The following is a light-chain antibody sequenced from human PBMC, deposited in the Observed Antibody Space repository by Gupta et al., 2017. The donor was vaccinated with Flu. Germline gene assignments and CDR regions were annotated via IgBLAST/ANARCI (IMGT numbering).Light chain of an antibody. CDR3: QQYYNTPQT. Sequence: SLGERATINCKSSQSLLYRFTKKNYLAWYQQRAGQPPKLLISWAFTRESGVPDRFSASGSETDFTLTISNLQAEDVAIYYCQQYYNTPQTFGQGTKVEIK. CDR2: WAF. V-gene: IGKV4-1*01. CDR1: QSLLYRFTKKNY. J-gene: IGKJ1*01.